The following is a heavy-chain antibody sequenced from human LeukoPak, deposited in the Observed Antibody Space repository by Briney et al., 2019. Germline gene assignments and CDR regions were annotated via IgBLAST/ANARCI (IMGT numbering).Heavy chain of an antibody. CDR1: GYSFTDCC. Sequence: GASVKVSCNASGYSFTDCCMHWVRQAPGHGLEWMGIIKPSGGSTSYAQKFQGRVTMTRDTSTSTVYMELSSLRSEDTAVYSCARGGLGYSGPCDAFDIWGQGTMVTVSS. CDR2: IKPSGGST. CDR3: ARGGLGYSGPCDAFDI. J-gene: IGHJ3*02. D-gene: IGHD5-12*01. V-gene: IGHV1-46*01.